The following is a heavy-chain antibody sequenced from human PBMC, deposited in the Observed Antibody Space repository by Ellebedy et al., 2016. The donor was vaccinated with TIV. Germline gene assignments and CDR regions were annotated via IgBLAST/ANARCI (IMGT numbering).Heavy chain of an antibody. D-gene: IGHD3-22*01. J-gene: IGHJ3*02. V-gene: IGHV3-13*01. Sequence: GESLKISXAASGFTFSSYDMHWVRQATGKGLEWVSAIGTAGDTYYPGSVKGRFTISRENAKNSLYLQMNSLRAGDTAVYYCARRSPYYYDSTSYAFDIWGQGTTVTVSS. CDR1: GFTFSSYD. CDR3: ARRSPYYYDSTSYAFDI. CDR2: IGTAGDT.